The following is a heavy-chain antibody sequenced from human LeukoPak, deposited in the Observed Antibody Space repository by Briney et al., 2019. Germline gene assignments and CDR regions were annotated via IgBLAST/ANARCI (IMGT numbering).Heavy chain of an antibody. D-gene: IGHD3-9*01. CDR2: IYSGGST. Sequence: GGSLRLSCAASGFTFSSYWMSWVRQAPGKGLEWVSVIYSGGSTYYADSVKGRFTISRDNSKNTLYLQMNSLRAEDTAVYYCARDRGRYFGAYFDYWGQGTLVTVSS. J-gene: IGHJ4*02. V-gene: IGHV3-53*01. CDR3: ARDRGRYFGAYFDY. CDR1: GFTFSSYW.